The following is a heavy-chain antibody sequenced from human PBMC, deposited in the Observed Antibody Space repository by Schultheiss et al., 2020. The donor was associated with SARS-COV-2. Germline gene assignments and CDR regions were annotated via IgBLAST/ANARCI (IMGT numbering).Heavy chain of an antibody. CDR3: ARTPFDHGYAFDI. CDR2: ISYDGSNK. J-gene: IGHJ3*02. Sequence: GGSLRLSCAASGFTFSSYWMSWVRQAPGKGLEWVAVISYDGSNKYYADSVKGRFTISRDNAKNTLYLQMSSLRAEDTAVYYCARTPFDHGYAFDIWGQGTMVTVSS. D-gene: IGHD3-10*01. CDR1: GFTFSSYW. V-gene: IGHV3-30*14.